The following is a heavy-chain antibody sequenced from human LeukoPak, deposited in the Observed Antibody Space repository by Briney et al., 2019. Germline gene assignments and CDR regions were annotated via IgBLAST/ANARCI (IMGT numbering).Heavy chain of an antibody. CDR2: TSSSDAGT. CDR1: GFPLSSYA. CDR3: AKDSLRTVPKASFDY. J-gene: IGHJ4*02. V-gene: IGHV3-23*01. Sequence: GGSLRLSCAAFGFPLSSYAMSWVRQAPGKGLEWVSATSSSDAGTYHADSVKGRFTISRDNSKNTLFLQMNSLRAEDRAVYYCAKDSLRTVPKASFDYWGQGTLVTVSS. D-gene: IGHD2-2*01.